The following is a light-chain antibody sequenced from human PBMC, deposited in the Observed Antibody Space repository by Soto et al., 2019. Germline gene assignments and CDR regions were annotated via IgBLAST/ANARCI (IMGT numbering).Light chain of an antibody. CDR3: QQYNNWPQT. CDR2: GAS. J-gene: IGKJ1*01. Sequence: IVLAQSPGTLSLSPGVRATLSIRASQSVSSYLAWYQQKPGQAPRLLIYGASTRATGIPARFSGSGSGTEFTLTISSLQSEDFAVYYCQQYNNWPQTFGQGTKVDIK. CDR1: QSVSSY. V-gene: IGKV3-15*01.